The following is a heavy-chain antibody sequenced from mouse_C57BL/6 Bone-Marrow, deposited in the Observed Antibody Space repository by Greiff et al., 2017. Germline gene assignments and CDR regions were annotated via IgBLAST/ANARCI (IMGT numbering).Heavy chain of an antibody. CDR2: ISDGGSYT. V-gene: IGHV5-4*01. CDR1: GFTFSSYA. D-gene: IGHD2-10*02. CDR3: AREGKSEYDAMDY. Sequence: EVKLVESGGGLVKPGGSLKLSCAASGFTFSSYAMSWVRQTPEKRLEWVATISDGGSYTYYPDNVKGRFTISRDNAKNNLYLQMSHLKSEDTAMYYCAREGKSEYDAMDYWGQGTSVTVSS. J-gene: IGHJ4*01.